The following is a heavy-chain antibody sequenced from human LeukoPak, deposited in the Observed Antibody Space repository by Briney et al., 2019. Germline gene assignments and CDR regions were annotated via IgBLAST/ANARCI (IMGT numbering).Heavy chain of an antibody. D-gene: IGHD5-18*01. CDR2: IIPIFGTA. J-gene: IGHJ4*02. CDR1: GGTFSSYA. V-gene: IGHV1-69*01. Sequence: SVKVSCKASGGTFSSYAISWVRQAPGQGLEWMGGIIPIFGTANYAQKFQGRVTITADESTSTAYMELSSLRSEDTAVYYCARSEIGYSYGPYYFDYWGQGPLVTVSS. CDR3: ARSEIGYSYGPYYFDY.